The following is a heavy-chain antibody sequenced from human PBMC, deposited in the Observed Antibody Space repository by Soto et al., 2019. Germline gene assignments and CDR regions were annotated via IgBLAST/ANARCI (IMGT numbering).Heavy chain of an antibody. CDR1: GCTIRSSSYY. CDR3: ARGDFRAGSYYSPTPNWCDH. D-gene: IGHD3-10*01. V-gene: IGHV4-39*01. CDR2: IYFSGTT. Sequence: PXESLLRTCTVAGCTIRSSSYYWGLIRQPRGKGPEWIGTIYFSGTTYYNPSLKSRVTISVDTSNNQFSLKLNSVTAAYTAVYYCARGDFRAGSYYSPTPNWCDHLGHGHLGAVSS. J-gene: IGHJ5*02.